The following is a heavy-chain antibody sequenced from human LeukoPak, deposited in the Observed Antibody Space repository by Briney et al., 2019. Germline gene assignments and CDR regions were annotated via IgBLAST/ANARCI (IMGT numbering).Heavy chain of an antibody. J-gene: IGHJ6*02. V-gene: IGHV3-74*03. CDR2: INIDGSSG. CDR1: GFTFRSYW. CDR3: TRDSYGMDV. Sequence: GGSLRLSCAASGFTFRSYWMHWVRQAPWKGLVWVSRINIDGSSGTYADSVEGRFTISRDNAKNTVYLQMNSLRAEDTAVYYCTRDSYGMDVWGQGTTVTVSS.